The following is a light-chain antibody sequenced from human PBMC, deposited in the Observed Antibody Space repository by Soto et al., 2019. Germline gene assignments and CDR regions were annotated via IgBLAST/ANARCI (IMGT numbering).Light chain of an antibody. V-gene: IGKV1-39*01. CDR2: AAS. CDR3: QESYSTS. CDR1: QGISTY. J-gene: IGKJ1*01. Sequence: DIQMTQSPPSLSASVVSRLTITCRASQGISTYLNWYRQKPGKAPELLIYAASSLQSGVPSRFSGSGSGTDFTLTISSLQPEDFATYYCQESYSTSFGQGTKVDI.